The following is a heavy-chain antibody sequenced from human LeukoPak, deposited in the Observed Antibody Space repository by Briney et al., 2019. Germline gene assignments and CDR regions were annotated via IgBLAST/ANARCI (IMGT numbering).Heavy chain of an antibody. CDR1: GFTFSSYG. CDR3: AKDYDGQYYSGGSCYSPFYYYYYMDV. Sequence: SGGSLRLSCAASGFTFSSYGMHWVRQAPGKGLEWVAFIRYDGSNKYYADSVKGRFTISRDNSKNTLYLQMNSLRAEDTAVYYCAKDYDGQYYSGGSCYSPFYYYYYMDVWGKGTTVTISS. J-gene: IGHJ6*03. CDR2: IRYDGSNK. D-gene: IGHD2-15*01. V-gene: IGHV3-30*02.